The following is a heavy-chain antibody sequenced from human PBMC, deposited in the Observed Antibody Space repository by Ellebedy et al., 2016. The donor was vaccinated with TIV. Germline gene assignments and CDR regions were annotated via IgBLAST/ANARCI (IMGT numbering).Heavy chain of an antibody. J-gene: IGHJ3*01. CDR1: GYIFTDYN. CDR3: ARWGISVAGIFALDF. Sequence: AASVKVSCKASGYIFTDYNIYWVRQVPGQGLEWMGGINVDKGVTKYSKNFQERVTFSRDTSSRKVYMDLSSLSYEDTARYYCARWGISVAGIFALDFWGQGTMVTVSS. CDR2: INVDKGVT. D-gene: IGHD6-19*01. V-gene: IGHV1/OR15-3*01.